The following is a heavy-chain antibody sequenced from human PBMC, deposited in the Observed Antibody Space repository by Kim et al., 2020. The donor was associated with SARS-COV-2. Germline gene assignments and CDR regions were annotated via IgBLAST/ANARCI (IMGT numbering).Heavy chain of an antibody. D-gene: IGHD6-19*01. J-gene: IGHJ4*02. Sequence: NPPLTSRVTISVDTSQNQFSLKRSSVTAADTAVYYCARGRPYSSGCFDYWGQGTLVTVSS. CDR3: ARGRPYSSGCFDY. V-gene: IGHV4-34*01.